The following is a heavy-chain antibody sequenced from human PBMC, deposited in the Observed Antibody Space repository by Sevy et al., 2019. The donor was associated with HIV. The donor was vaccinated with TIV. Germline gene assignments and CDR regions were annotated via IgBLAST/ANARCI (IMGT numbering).Heavy chain of an antibody. CDR1: GFTFSRFA. CDR2: ISGSGDIT. V-gene: IGHV3-23*01. CDR3: AKTVRIAALGQFDY. Sequence: GGSLRLSCAASGFTFSRFAMSWVRQAPGKGLEWVSIISGSGDITYYEQSVKGRFTISRDNSKNTLSLQMNSLRAEGTAIYFCAKTVRIAALGQFDYWGQGTLVTVSS. D-gene: IGHD6-13*01. J-gene: IGHJ4*02.